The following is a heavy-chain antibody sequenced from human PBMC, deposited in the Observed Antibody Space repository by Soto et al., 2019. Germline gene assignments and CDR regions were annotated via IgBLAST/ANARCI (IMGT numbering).Heavy chain of an antibody. V-gene: IGHV1-69*01. CDR3: ASSGSYYSPFDY. D-gene: IGHD3-10*01. J-gene: IGHJ4*02. CDR1: GGTFSSYA. CDR2: IIPIFGTA. Sequence: QVQLVQSGAEVKKPGSSVKVSCKASGGTFSSYAISWVRQAPGQGLEWMGGIIPIFGTANYAQKFQGRVTITADESTSTAYRELSSLRSEDKAVYYCASSGSYYSPFDYWGQGTLVTVSS.